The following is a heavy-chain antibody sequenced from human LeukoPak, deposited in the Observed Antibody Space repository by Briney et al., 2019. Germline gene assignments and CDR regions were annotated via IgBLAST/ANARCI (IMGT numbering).Heavy chain of an antibody. D-gene: IGHD2-15*01. CDR2: ITPVVGIS. J-gene: IGHJ4*02. V-gene: IGHV1-69*04. CDR3: ARDYCSGSYCYSCFDS. Sequence: SVNVSCKASGGTFSNYAINWVRQAPGQGLEWMGRITPVVGISNYAQKFQGRVTITADKSTTTTYMELSSLRSEDTAVYYCARDYCSGSYCYSCFDSWGQGTLVTVSS. CDR1: GGTFSNYA.